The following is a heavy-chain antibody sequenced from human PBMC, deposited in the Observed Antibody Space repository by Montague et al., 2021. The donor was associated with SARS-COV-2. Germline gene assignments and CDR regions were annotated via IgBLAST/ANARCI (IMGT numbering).Heavy chain of an antibody. J-gene: IGHJ6*02. CDR3: ARVGRQQLVRLSGMDV. Sequence: IYYSGSTYYNPSLKSRVTISVDTSTNQFSLKLSSLTAAYTAVYYCARVGRQQLVRLSGMDVWGQGNT. CDR2: IYYSGST. V-gene: IGHV4-39*07. D-gene: IGHD6-13*01.